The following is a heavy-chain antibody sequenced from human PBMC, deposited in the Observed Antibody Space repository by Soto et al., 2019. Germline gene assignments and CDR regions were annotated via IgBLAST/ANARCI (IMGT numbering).Heavy chain of an antibody. Sequence: QVQLVESGGGVVQPGRSLRLSCAASGFTFSNYGMHWVRQAPGKGLEWVAVISYDGSNKYYADSVKGRFTISRDNSKNTLYLQMNSLRAEDTAVYYCAKERREGTYYYDSSGYYGYWGQGTLVTVSS. J-gene: IGHJ4*02. V-gene: IGHV3-30*18. D-gene: IGHD3-22*01. CDR1: GFTFSNYG. CDR2: ISYDGSNK. CDR3: AKERREGTYYYDSSGYYGY.